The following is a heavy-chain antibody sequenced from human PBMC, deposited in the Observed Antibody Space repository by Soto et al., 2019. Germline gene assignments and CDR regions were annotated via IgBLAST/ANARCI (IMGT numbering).Heavy chain of an antibody. CDR1: GFTFSSYA. D-gene: IGHD2-15*01. V-gene: IGHV3-30-3*01. J-gene: IGHJ4*02. CDR2: ISYDGSNK. CDR3: ASFYLLVVAATLPRPIDY. Sequence: GGSLRLSCAASGFTFSSYAMHWVRQAPGKGLEWVAVISYDGSNKYYADSVKGRFTISRDNSKNTLYLQMNSLRAEDTAVYYCASFYLLVVAATLPRPIDYWGQGTRVTGSS.